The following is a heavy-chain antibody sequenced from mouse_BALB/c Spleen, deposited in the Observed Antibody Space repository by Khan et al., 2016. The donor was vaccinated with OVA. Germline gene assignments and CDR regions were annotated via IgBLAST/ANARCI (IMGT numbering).Heavy chain of an antibody. CDR1: GYTFTSYY. V-gene: IGHV1S81*02. CDR3: TRTRYGNPFAY. Sequence: QVQLKESGAELVKPGASVKLSCKASGYTFTSYYMYWVKQRPGQGLEWIGGIFPSNVDTFFNEKFKSKATLTVDRSSSTAYMQLSSLTSEDSAVYYCTRTRYGNPFAYWGQGTLVTVSA. J-gene: IGHJ3*01. CDR2: IFPSNVDT. D-gene: IGHD2-1*01.